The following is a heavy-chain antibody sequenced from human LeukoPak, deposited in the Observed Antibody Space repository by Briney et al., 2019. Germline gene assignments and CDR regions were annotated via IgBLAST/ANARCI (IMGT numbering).Heavy chain of an antibody. CDR3: ARVSGSQDFDY. Sequence: WASVKVSCKASGYTFTSYAMHWVRQAPGQRLKWMGWINAGNGNTKYSQKFQGRVTITRDTSASTAYMELSSLRSEDTAVYYCARVSGSQDFDYWGQGTLVTVSS. V-gene: IGHV1-3*01. CDR1: GYTFTSYA. CDR2: INAGNGNT. J-gene: IGHJ4*02. D-gene: IGHD1-26*01.